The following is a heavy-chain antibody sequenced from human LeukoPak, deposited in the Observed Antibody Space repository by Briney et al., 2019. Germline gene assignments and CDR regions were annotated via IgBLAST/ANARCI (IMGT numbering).Heavy chain of an antibody. CDR2: IYSGGST. J-gene: IGHJ4*02. CDR3: AKVAVANEHFDY. Sequence: PGGSLRLSCAASGFTVSSNYMSWVRQAPGKGLEWVSVIYSGGSTYYADSVKGRFTISRDNSENTLYLQMNSLRAEDTAVYYCAKVAVANEHFDYWGQGTLVTVSS. D-gene: IGHD6-19*01. V-gene: IGHV3-53*01. CDR1: GFTVSSNY.